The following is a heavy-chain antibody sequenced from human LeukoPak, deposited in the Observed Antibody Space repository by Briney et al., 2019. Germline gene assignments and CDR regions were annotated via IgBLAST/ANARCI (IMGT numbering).Heavy chain of an antibody. D-gene: IGHD6-6*01. J-gene: IGHJ6*02. Sequence: PSETLSLTCAVYGGSFSGYYWSWIRQPPGKGLEWIGEINHSGSTNYNPSLKSRVTISVHTSKNQFSLKLSSVTAADTAVYYCARFSSFLYGMDVWGQGTTVTVSS. CDR2: INHSGST. CDR1: GGSFSGYY. V-gene: IGHV4-34*01. CDR3: ARFSSFLYGMDV.